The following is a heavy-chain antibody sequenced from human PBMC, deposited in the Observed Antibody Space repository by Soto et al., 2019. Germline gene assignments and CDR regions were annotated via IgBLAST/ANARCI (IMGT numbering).Heavy chain of an antibody. D-gene: IGHD3-22*01. J-gene: IGHJ3*01. Sequence: ASVKVSCKASGYTFTSYGISWVRQAPGQGLEWMGWISAYNGNTNYAQKLQGRVTMTTDTSTSTAYMELRSLRSDDTAVYYCARDWVGLFLVVPISPDAFDFCGKGTMV. CDR1: GYTFTSYG. V-gene: IGHV1-18*01. CDR3: ARDWVGLFLVVPISPDAFDF. CDR2: ISAYNGNT.